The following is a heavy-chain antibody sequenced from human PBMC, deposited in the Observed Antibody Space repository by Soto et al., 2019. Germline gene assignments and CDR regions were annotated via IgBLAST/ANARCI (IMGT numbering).Heavy chain of an antibody. D-gene: IGHD4-17*01. J-gene: IGHJ4*02. CDR3: ASAPTTVVTPYYFDY. V-gene: IGHV3-30-3*01. Sequence: QVQLVESGGGVVQPGRSLRLSCAASGFAFSNYAMHWVRQAPGKGLEWVAVISYDGSNKYYADSVKGRFTISRDNSQNTLYLQMNSLRAEDTAVYYCASAPTTVVTPYYFDYWGQGTLVTVSS. CDR2: ISYDGSNK. CDR1: GFAFSNYA.